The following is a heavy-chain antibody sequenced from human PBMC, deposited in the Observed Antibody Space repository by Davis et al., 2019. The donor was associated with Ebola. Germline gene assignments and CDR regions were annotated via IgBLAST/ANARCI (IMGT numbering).Heavy chain of an antibody. CDR2: ISSSSSTI. Sequence: GESLKISCAASGFTFSSYSMNWVRQAPGKGLEWVSYISSSSSTIYYADSVKGRFTISRDNSKNTLYLQMNSLRAEDTAVYYCARDEWSPMVRGVIPSRGMDVWGQGTTATVSS. D-gene: IGHD3-10*01. V-gene: IGHV3-48*01. CDR1: GFTFSSYS. CDR3: ARDEWSPMVRGVIPSRGMDV. J-gene: IGHJ6*02.